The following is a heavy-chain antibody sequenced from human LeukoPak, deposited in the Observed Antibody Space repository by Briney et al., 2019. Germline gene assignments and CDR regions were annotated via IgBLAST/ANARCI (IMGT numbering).Heavy chain of an antibody. CDR2: IYRDGSET. Sequence: GGSLRLSCAASGFTFSNYWMNWVRQPPGKRLEWVAYIYRDGSETYCVASVKGRFTISRDNAKNSLYLQMNGLRAEDTAVYYCARDPSRGYTYGYGDYWGQGTLVTVSS. V-gene: IGHV3-7*01. J-gene: IGHJ4*02. D-gene: IGHD5-18*01. CDR1: GFTFSNYW. CDR3: ARDPSRGYTYGYGDY.